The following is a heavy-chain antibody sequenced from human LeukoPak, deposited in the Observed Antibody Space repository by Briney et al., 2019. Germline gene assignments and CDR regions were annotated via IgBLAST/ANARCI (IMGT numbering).Heavy chain of an antibody. D-gene: IGHD4-17*01. Sequence: GGSLRLSCAASGFTFSSYGMHWVRQAPGKGLEWVAFIRYDGSNKYYADSVKGRFTISRDNSKNTLYLQMNSLRAEDTAVYYCARDIHKVYGDYADYWGQGTLVTVSS. J-gene: IGHJ4*02. CDR3: ARDIHKVYGDYADY. CDR1: GFTFSSYG. CDR2: IRYDGSNK. V-gene: IGHV3-30*02.